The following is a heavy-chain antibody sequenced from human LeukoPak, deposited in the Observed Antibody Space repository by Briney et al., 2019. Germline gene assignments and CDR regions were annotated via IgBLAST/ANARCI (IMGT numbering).Heavy chain of an antibody. Sequence: GGSLRLSCAASGFTSSDYATSWVRQAPGKGLEWVSGMSDSGGDTYYADSVKGRFTISRDNSKDTLYLQMNSLRADDTAVYYWAKLKGAAALLGFDIWGQGTTVSVSS. CDR3: AKLKGAAALLGFDI. V-gene: IGHV3-23*01. D-gene: IGHD6-13*01. CDR1: GFTSSDYA. CDR2: MSDSGGDT. J-gene: IGHJ3*02.